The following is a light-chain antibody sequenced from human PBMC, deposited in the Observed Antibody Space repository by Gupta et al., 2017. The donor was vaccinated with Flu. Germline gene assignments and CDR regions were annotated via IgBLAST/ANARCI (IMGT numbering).Light chain of an antibody. V-gene: IGKV3-20*01. CDR1: QSVGSNY. J-gene: IGKJ4*01. Sequence: EFVLTQSPGTLSLSPGERATLSCKASQSVGSNYLAWYQQKPGQAPRLLIYGASSRATGIPDRFSGSGSGTDFSLTISRLEPEDSALYYCQQYGSSPLTFGGGTKVEIK. CDR3: QQYGSSPLT. CDR2: GAS.